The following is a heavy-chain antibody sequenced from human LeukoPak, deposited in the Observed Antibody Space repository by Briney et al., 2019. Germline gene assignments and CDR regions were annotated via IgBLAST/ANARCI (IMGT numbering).Heavy chain of an antibody. J-gene: IGHJ3*02. CDR2: ISSSRSYI. D-gene: IGHD3-10*01. CDR3: ARDLSMDDAFDI. Sequence: GGSLRLSCSASGFTFSSYCMNWVRQAPGKVLEWVSSISSSRSYIYYADSVKVRFTISRDNAKNSLHLQMNSLRAEDTAVYYCARDLSMDDAFDIWGQGTMVTVSS. V-gene: IGHV3-21*01. CDR1: GFTFSSYC.